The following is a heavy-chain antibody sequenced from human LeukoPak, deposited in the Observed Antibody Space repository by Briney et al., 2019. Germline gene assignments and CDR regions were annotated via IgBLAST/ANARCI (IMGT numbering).Heavy chain of an antibody. V-gene: IGHV3-30*18. J-gene: IGHJ3*02. Sequence: GGSLRLSCAASGFTFSSYGMHWVRQAPGKGLEWVAVISYDGSNKYYADSVKGRFTISRDNSKNTLYLQMNSLTAEDTALYYCAKGSVVVVAARLDFAIWGQGTLVTVSS. CDR2: ISYDGSNK. CDR1: GFTFSSYG. CDR3: AKGSVVVVAARLDFAI. D-gene: IGHD2-15*01.